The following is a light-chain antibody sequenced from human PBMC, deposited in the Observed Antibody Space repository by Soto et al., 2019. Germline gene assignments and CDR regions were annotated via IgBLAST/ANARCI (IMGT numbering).Light chain of an antibody. CDR1: QSISSW. V-gene: IGKV1-5*03. Sequence: DIQMTQSPSTLSASIGDRVTITCRASQSISSWLAWYQQKPGQAPTLLIYTASSLESGVPSRFSGSGSGTDFTLTISSLQPDDFATYYCQQYNSYPNTFGQGTKLEI. CDR3: QQYNSYPNT. CDR2: TAS. J-gene: IGKJ2*01.